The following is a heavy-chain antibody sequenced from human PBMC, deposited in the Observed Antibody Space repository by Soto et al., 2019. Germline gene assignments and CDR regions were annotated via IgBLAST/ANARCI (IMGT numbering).Heavy chain of an antibody. CDR1: GFTFSSYG. V-gene: IGHV3-30*18. CDR2: ISYDGGDK. D-gene: IGHD3-16*02. CDR3: AKDYRCRGIWGTLDY. J-gene: IGHJ4*02. Sequence: QVQLVESGGGVVQPGRSLRLSCAASGFTFSSYGMHWVRQAPGKGLEWVAVISYDGGDKYYADSVKGRFTISRDNSRNTLDLQMNSLKTEDTAVYYCAKDYRCRGIWGTLDYWGQGTLVTVSS.